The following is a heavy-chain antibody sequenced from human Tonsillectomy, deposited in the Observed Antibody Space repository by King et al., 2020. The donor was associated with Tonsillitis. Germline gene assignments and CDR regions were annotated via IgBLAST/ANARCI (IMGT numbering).Heavy chain of an antibody. J-gene: IGHJ5*02. D-gene: IGHD2-15*01. V-gene: IGHV4-31*01. Sequence: QLQESGPGLVKPSQTLSLTCTVSGGSISGGGYYWSWIRQHPGKGLEWIWYIYNSGDTYSNPSHKRPLTISGDTSKNQFSLKLSSVTAADTAVYYCGRDEGGVFGPWGQGTLVTVPS. CDR3: GRDEGGVFGP. CDR2: IYNSGDT. CDR1: GGSISGGGYY.